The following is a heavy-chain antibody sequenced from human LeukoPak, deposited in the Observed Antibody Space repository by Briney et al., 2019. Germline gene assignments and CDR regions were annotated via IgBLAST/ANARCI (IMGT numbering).Heavy chain of an antibody. V-gene: IGHV4-39*01. J-gene: IGHJ3*02. CDR3: ASGAPYYYDSSDYYIRRRGDAFDI. CDR1: GDSISSSGYY. D-gene: IGHD3-22*01. Sequence: SETLSLTCTVSGDSISSSGYYWGWIRQPPGTGLEWIANIYDSGNTYYNPSLKSRVTISVDTSKNQFSLKLSSVTAADTAVYYCASGAPYYYDSSDYYIRRRGDAFDIWGQGTMVTVSS. CDR2: IYDSGNT.